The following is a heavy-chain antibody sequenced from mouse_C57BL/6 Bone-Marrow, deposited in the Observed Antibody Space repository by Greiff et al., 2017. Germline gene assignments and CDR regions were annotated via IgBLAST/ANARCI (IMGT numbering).Heavy chain of an antibody. J-gene: IGHJ3*01. CDR1: GYAFRSSW. Sequence: VQLQQSGPELVKPGASVKISCKASGYAFRSSWMNWVKQRPGKGLEWIGRIYPGDGDTNYNGKFKGKATLTADKSSSTAYMQLSSLTSEDSAVYFCASEGLTGPWFAYWGQGTLVTASA. D-gene: IGHD4-1*01. CDR2: IYPGDGDT. CDR3: ASEGLTGPWFAY. V-gene: IGHV1-82*01.